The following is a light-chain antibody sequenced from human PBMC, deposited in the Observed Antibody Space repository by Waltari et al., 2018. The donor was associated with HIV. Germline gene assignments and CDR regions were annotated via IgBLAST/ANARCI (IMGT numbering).Light chain of an antibody. CDR3: QQYYSTPIT. Sequence: DIVMTQSPDSLAVSLGERATIHCNSSQSVLYSPSNNNYLAWYQQKPGQPPKLLIYWASTRESGVPDRFSGSGSGTDFTLTISSLQAEDVAVYYCQQYYSTPITFGQGTRLEIK. V-gene: IGKV4-1*01. CDR1: QSVLYSPSNNNY. CDR2: WAS. J-gene: IGKJ5*01.